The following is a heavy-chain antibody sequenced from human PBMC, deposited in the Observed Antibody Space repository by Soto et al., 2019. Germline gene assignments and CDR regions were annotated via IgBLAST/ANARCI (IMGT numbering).Heavy chain of an antibody. V-gene: IGHV3-43*01. CDR1: GFTFDDYT. D-gene: IGHD3-16*01. CDR3: AKGGDYWYFDL. Sequence: EMQLVESGGVVVQPGGSLRLSCAASGFTFDDYTMHWVRQVPGRGLDWVSTISWDGGTTYYADSVKGRFTISRDNSKSSLYLQMNGLRTEDGAFYYCAKGGDYWYFDLWGRGTLATVSS. J-gene: IGHJ2*01. CDR2: ISWDGGTT.